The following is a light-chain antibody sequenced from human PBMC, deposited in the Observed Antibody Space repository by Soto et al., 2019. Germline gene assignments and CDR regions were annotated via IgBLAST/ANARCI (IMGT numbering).Light chain of an antibody. CDR1: QDISHN. Sequence: DIQMTQSPSSLSASIGDRVTITCQASQDISHNLNWYQQKPVKAPNLLIFDASKVEAGVPSRFTGSGSGTHFSFTISRLQPEYIATYYCQHYDTLPPTFGGGTKVEIK. CDR3: QHYDTLPPT. CDR2: DAS. V-gene: IGKV1-33*01. J-gene: IGKJ4*01.